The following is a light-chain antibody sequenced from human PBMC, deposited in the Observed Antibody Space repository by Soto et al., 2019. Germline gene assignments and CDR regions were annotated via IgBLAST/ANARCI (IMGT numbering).Light chain of an antibody. CDR1: QNVRTNY. V-gene: IGKV1-27*01. CDR3: QNYNSAPIT. CDR2: GAS. J-gene: IGKJ5*01. Sequence: TQSPGTLSLSPGERVTLSCRASQNVRTNYLAWYQQAAGKVPKHLIYGASKLQSGVPSRFRGGGSGTNFTITISSLQPEDGGTYDGQNYNSAPITFGQGTRLEIK.